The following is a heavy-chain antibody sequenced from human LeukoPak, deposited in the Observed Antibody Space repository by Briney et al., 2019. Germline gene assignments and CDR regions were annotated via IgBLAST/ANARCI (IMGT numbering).Heavy chain of an antibody. CDR2: ISPNSGVT. CDR3: ARGRWTVTGSFDP. Sequence: ASVKVSCKASGYTFTDYYMHWVRQAPGQGLEWMGRISPNSGVTNYAQKFQGRVTMTRDTSISTAYMELSRLKSDDTALYYCARGRWTVTGSFDPWGQGTLVTVSS. CDR1: GYTFTDYY. D-gene: IGHD4-23*01. J-gene: IGHJ5*02. V-gene: IGHV1-2*06.